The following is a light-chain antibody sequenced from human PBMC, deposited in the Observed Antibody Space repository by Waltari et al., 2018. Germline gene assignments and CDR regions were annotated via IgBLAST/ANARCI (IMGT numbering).Light chain of an antibody. V-gene: IGKV3-20*01. J-gene: IGKJ1*01. Sequence: SCRAHQSLRKCLGWYHHEPSQAPRLHIYETCIRATGIPDRFSGSGFGTDCSLTISSLGPEDFAVYFCQKYDRLPATFGQGTRVEIK. CDR3: QKYDRLPAT. CDR1: QSLRKCL. CDR2: ETC.